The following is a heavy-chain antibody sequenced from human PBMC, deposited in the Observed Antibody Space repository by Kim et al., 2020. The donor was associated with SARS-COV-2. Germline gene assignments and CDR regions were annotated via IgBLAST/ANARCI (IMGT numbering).Heavy chain of an antibody. Sequence: GGSLRLSCVASGFTFRTYAMSWVRQAPGGGLECVSTISNTEITHADSVKGHFTISRDDSRDILYLQMSSLRVEDTAIYYCAREPFGSGNDYWGQGTLVTVSP. V-gene: IGHV3-23*05. CDR3: AREPFGSGNDY. J-gene: IGHJ4*02. CDR2: ISNTEIT. D-gene: IGHD3-10*01. CDR1: GFTFRTYA.